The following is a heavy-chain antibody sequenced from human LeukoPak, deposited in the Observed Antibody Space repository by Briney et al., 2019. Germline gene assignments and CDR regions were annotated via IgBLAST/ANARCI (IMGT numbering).Heavy chain of an antibody. Sequence: SETLSLTCAISTYSINSDYHWAWIRQPPGKGLEWIGSIYHTGRTYYNPGHKTRVTILLDTSRNQFSLRLSSVTASDTAVYFCARHVSGNLWYFDDWGQGTLVTVSS. CDR2: IYHTGRT. CDR1: TYSINSDYH. V-gene: IGHV4-38-2*01. CDR3: ARHVSGNLWYFDD. J-gene: IGHJ4*02. D-gene: IGHD1-26*01.